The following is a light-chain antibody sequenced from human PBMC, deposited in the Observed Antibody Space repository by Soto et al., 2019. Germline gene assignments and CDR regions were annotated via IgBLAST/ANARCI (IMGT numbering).Light chain of an antibody. Sequence: EIVLTQSPGTLSLSPGESATLSCRASQSVSSSYLAWYQQKPGQAPRLLIYGASSRATGIPDRFSGSGSGTAFTLTISRRETEDFAVYDCQQYGSSPPYTFGQGTKLEIK. J-gene: IGKJ2*01. CDR3: QQYGSSPPYT. CDR1: QSVSSSY. CDR2: GAS. V-gene: IGKV3-20*01.